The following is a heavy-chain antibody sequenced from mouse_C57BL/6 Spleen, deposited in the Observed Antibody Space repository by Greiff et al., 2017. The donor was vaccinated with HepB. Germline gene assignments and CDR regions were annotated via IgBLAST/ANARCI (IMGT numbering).Heavy chain of an antibody. J-gene: IGHJ4*01. Sequence: EVKLQESGGGLVKPGGSLKLSCAASGFTFSSYAMSWVRQTPEKRLEWVATISDGGSYTYYPDNVKGRFTISRDNAKNNLYLQMSHLKSEDTAMYYCARGYSNYRNAMDYWGQGTSVTVSS. D-gene: IGHD2-5*01. CDR3: ARGYSNYRNAMDY. CDR2: ISDGGSYT. CDR1: GFTFSSYA. V-gene: IGHV5-4*03.